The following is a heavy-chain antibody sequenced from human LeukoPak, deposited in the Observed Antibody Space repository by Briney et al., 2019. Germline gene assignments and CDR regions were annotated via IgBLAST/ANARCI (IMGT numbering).Heavy chain of an antibody. Sequence: PGGSLRLSCAASGVTFSSYGMSWVRQAAGKGLEWVSSISTSGRSTYYAESVQGRFTTSRDNSKHTLYLQMSSLRAEDTAVYCCAKESLRWGQGTLVIVSS. J-gene: IGHJ4*02. CDR1: GVTFSSYG. CDR2: ISTSGRST. V-gene: IGHV3-23*01. CDR3: AKESLR.